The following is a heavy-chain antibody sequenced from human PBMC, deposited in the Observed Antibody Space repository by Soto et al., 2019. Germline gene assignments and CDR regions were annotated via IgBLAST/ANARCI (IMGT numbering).Heavy chain of an antibody. CDR2: IYSSGST. CDR1: GGSVSSDTHY. D-gene: IGHD2-2*02. J-gene: IGHJ6*02. V-gene: IGHV4-61*01. Sequence: PLETLSLTCTVSGGSVSSDTHYWSWIRQPPGKRLEWIGFIYSSGSTNYNPSLKSRATMSVDTSKNQFSLKLRSVIVADTAVYHCARFVRSCSGTTCYTRADVWGQGTTVTV. CDR3: ARFVRSCSGTTCYTRADV.